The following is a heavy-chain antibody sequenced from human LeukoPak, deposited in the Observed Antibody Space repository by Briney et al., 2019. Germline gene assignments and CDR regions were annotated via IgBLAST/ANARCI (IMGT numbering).Heavy chain of an antibody. Sequence: WASVKVSCKASGYTFTGYYMHWERQAPGQGLEWMGWINPNSGGTNYAQKFQGRVTMTRDTSISTAYMELSRLRSDDTAVYYCARGDDNGDYEAIDWGQGTLVTVSS. J-gene: IGHJ4*02. V-gene: IGHV1-2*02. D-gene: IGHD4-17*01. CDR1: GYTFTGYY. CDR2: INPNSGGT. CDR3: ARGDDNGDYEAID.